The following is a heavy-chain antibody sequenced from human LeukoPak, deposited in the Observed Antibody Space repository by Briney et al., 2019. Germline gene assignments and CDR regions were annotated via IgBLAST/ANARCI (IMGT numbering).Heavy chain of an antibody. CDR3: ARAYSGYEAFDY. D-gene: IGHD5-12*01. Sequence: GASVNVSCKASGYTFTGYYIHWVRQAPGQGLEWMGWINPNSGGRNYAQKFQGRVTMTRDTSTTYMELSRLTSDDTAVYYCARAYSGYEAFDYWGQGTLVSASS. J-gene: IGHJ4*02. CDR1: GYTFTGYY. V-gene: IGHV1-2*02. CDR2: INPNSGGR.